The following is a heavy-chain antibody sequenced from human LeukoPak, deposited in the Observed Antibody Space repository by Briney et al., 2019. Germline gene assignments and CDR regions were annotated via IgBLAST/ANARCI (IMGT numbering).Heavy chain of an antibody. Sequence: GGSLRLSCAASGFTFSSYGMHWVRQAPGKGLEWVAVISYDGGNKYYADSVKGRFTISRDNSKNTLYLQMNSLRAEDTAVYYCAKASGNRQWLVPFDYWGQGTLVTVSS. D-gene: IGHD6-19*01. J-gene: IGHJ4*02. CDR2: ISYDGGNK. CDR3: AKASGNRQWLVPFDY. CDR1: GFTFSSYG. V-gene: IGHV3-30*18.